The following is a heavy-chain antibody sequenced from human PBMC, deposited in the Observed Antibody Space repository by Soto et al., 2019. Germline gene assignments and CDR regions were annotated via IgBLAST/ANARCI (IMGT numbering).Heavy chain of an antibody. J-gene: IGHJ3*02. V-gene: IGHV1-3*01. CDR2: INAGNGNT. CDR3: ARVGWYGDAFDI. CDR1: GYTFTSYA. D-gene: IGHD6-19*01. Sequence: ASVKVSCKASGYTFTSYAMHWVRQAPGQRLEWMGWINAGNGNTKYSQKFQGRVTITRDTSASTAYMELSSLRSEDTAVYYCARVGWYGDAFDIWGQGTMVTVSS.